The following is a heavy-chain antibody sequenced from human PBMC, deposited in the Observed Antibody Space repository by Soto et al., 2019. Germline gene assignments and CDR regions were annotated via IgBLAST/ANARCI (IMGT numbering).Heavy chain of an antibody. Sequence: EVKLVESGGGLVQPGGSLRLSCEASGFRFSDYEMNWVRQAPGKGLEWISFVTYSGSPTAYADSVRGRFTISRDNSKNSLYLQMNSLRAEDTAVYYCVRDRSVPVPTSIDFWGHGTLVTVSS. CDR2: VTYSGSPT. V-gene: IGHV3-48*03. CDR1: GFRFSDYE. D-gene: IGHD4-17*01. CDR3: VRDRSVPVPTSIDF. J-gene: IGHJ4*01.